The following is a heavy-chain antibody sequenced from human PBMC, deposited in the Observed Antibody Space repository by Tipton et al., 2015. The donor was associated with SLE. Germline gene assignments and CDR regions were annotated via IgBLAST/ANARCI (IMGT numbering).Heavy chain of an antibody. V-gene: IGHV3-33*01. J-gene: IGHJ4*02. D-gene: IGHD3-22*01. CDR1: GFTFSSYG. CDR2: IWYDGSNK. Sequence: SLRLSCAASGFTFSSYGMHWVRQAPGKGLEWVAVIWYDGSNKYYADSVKGRFTISRDNSKNTLYLQMNSLRAEDTAVYYCARDGYYSYFDYWGQGTLVTVSS. CDR3: ARDGYYSYFDY.